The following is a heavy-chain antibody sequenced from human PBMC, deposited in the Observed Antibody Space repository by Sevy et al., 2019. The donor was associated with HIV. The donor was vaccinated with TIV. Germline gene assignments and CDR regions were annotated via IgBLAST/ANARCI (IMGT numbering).Heavy chain of an antibody. CDR1: GFTFSSYS. CDR3: ARMGYCSSTSCYQLSYGMDV. V-gene: IGHV3-21*01. J-gene: IGHJ6*02. CDR2: ISSSSSYI. Sequence: GGSLRLSCAASGFTFSSYSMNWVRQAPGKGLEWVSSISSSSSYIYYADSVKRRFTISRDNAKNSLYLQMNSLRAEDTAVYYCARMGYCSSTSCYQLSYGMDVWGQGTTVTVSS. D-gene: IGHD2-2*01.